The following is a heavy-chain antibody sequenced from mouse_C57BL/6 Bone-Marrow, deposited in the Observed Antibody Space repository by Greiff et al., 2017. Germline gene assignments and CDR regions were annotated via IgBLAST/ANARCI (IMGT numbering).Heavy chain of an antibody. D-gene: IGHD2-1*01. CDR2: IYPGDGDT. J-gene: IGHJ4*01. CDR3: ARIGNYSYAMDY. CDR1: GYAFSSSW. V-gene: IGHV1-82*01. Sequence: QVQLQQSGPELVKPGASVKISCKASGYAFSSSWMNWVKQRPGTGLEWIGRIYPGDGDTNYNGKFKGKATLTADKSSSTAYMQLSSLTSEDSAVYFCARIGNYSYAMDYWGQGTSVTVSS.